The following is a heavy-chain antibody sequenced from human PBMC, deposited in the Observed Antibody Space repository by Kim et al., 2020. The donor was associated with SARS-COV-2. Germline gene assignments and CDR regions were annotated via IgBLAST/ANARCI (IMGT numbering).Heavy chain of an antibody. J-gene: IGHJ6*02. D-gene: IGHD2-2*01. V-gene: IGHV4-34*01. CDR2: INHSGST. CDR1: GGSFSGYY. CDR3: AKDIVVVPAAHRPDYGMDV. Sequence: SETLSLTCAVYGGSFSGYYWSWIRQPPGKGLEWIGEINHSGSTNYNPSLKSRVTISVDTSKNQFSLKLSSVTAADTAVYYCAKDIVVVPAAHRPDYGMDVWGQGTTVTVSS.